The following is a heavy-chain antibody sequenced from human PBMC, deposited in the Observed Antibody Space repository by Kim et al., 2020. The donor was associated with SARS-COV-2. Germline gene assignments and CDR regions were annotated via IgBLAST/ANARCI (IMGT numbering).Heavy chain of an antibody. V-gene: IGHV1-3*01. CDR1: GYTFTDYA. CDR3: ARNGDY. D-gene: IGHD2-8*01. J-gene: IGHJ4*02. Sequence: ASVKVSCKASGYTFTDYAFHWVRQAPGQGLEWMGWIDADNGNTKYSQKFQGRVTITRDTSASTAYMELSSLRSEDTAVYFCARNGDYWGQGTLVTVSS. CDR2: IDADNGNT.